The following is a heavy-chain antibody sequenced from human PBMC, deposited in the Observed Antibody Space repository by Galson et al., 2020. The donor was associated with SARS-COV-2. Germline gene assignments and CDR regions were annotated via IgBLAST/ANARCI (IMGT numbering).Heavy chain of an antibody. V-gene: IGHV3-30*03. CDR3: AAEGGQLVRFDFDY. Sequence: GGSLRLSCAASGFTFSSYGMHWVRQAPGKGLEWVAVISYDGSNKYYADSVKGRFTISRDNSKNTLYLQMNSLRAEDTAVYYCAAEGGQLVRFDFDYWGQGTLVTVSS. J-gene: IGHJ4*02. CDR1: GFTFSSYG. CDR2: ISYDGSNK. D-gene: IGHD6-6*01.